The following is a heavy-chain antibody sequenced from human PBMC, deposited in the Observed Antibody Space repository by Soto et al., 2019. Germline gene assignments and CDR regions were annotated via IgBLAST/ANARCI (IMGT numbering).Heavy chain of an antibody. J-gene: IGHJ4*02. CDR3: AKDAKGGGDYFDY. CDR2: ISYDGSNK. CDR1: GFTFSSYG. V-gene: IGHV3-30*18. Sequence: QVQLVESGGGVVQPGRSLRLSCAASGFTFSSYGMHWVRQAPGKGLEGGAVISYDGSNKYYAESVKGRFTISRDNSKNTLYLQMNSLRAEETAVYYCAKDAKGGGDYFDYWGQGTLVTVSS. D-gene: IGHD3-16*01.